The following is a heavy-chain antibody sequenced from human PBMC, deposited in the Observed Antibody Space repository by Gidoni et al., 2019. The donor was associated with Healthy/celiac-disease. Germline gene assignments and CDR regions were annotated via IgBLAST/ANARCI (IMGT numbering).Heavy chain of an antibody. CDR1: GYTLTSYY. D-gene: IGHD3-10*01. J-gene: IGHJ4*02. Sequence: QVQLVQSGAEGKKPGAPVRGSCETSGYTLTSYYMYWVRQAPGQGREWMGIINPSGGSTSYEQKFQGRVTMTSDTSTSTVYMEVRSLRSEDTAVYYCARGSHGSGSCWCPPDYWGQGTLVTVSS. CDR3: ARGSHGSGSCWCPPDY. V-gene: IGHV1-46*03. CDR2: INPSGGST.